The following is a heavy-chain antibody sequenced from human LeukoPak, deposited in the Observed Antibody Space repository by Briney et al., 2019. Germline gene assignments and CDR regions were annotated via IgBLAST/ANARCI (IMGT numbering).Heavy chain of an antibody. CDR3: ARDVTYHGGDWFDP. CDR1: EFTFSSYS. V-gene: IGHV3-48*04. Sequence: GGSLRLSCAASEFTFSSYSMSWVRQAPGKGLEWVSYISSTASSIYYADSVKGRFTISRENAKNSLYLQMNSLRAEDTAVYYCARDVTYHGGDWFDPWGQGTLVTVSS. D-gene: IGHD4-23*01. CDR2: ISSTASSI. J-gene: IGHJ5*02.